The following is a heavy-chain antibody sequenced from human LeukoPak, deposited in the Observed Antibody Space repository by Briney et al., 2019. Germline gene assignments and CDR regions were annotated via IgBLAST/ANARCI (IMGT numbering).Heavy chain of an antibody. D-gene: IGHD3-3*01. CDR3: AKDWKYYDFWSGYYGSDAFDI. J-gene: IGHJ3*02. CDR1: GFTFSSYG. CDR2: ISYDGSNK. V-gene: IGHV3-30*18. Sequence: PGGSLRLSCAASGFTFSSYGMHWVRQAPGKGLEWVAVISYDGSNKYYADSVKGRFTISRDNSKNTLYLQMNSLRAEDTAVYYCAKDWKYYDFWSGYYGSDAFDIWGQGTMVTVSS.